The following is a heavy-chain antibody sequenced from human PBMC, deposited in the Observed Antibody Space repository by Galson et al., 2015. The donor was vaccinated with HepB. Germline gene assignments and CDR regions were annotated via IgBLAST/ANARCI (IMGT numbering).Heavy chain of an antibody. CDR2: MYNSGST. V-gene: IGHV4-59*01. CDR1: GDSISDYN. D-gene: IGHD6-6*01. Sequence: SETLSLTCTVSGDSISDYNWSWIRQPPGKGLEWIAHMYNSGSTNYNPSLQSRVAISVDTSKSQFYLKLSSLTAADTAVYYCVRFRGSSSGIDYWGQGTLVTVSS. CDR3: VRFRGSSSGIDY. J-gene: IGHJ4*02.